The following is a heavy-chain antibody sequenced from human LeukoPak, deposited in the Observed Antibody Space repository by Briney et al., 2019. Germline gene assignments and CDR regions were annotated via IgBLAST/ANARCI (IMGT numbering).Heavy chain of an antibody. V-gene: IGHV1-18*01. D-gene: IGHD3-16*02. CDR3: ARDFFGSAYYVWGSYRPPRYFDY. CDR1: GYTFSSYD. J-gene: IGHJ4*02. CDR2: ISAYNGNT. Sequence: ASVKVSCKASGYTFSSYDVSWVRQAPGQGLEWMGWISAYNGNTNYAQKLQGRVTMTTDTSTSTAYMELRSLRSDDTAVYYCARDFFGSAYYVWGSYRPPRYFDYWGQGTLVTVSS.